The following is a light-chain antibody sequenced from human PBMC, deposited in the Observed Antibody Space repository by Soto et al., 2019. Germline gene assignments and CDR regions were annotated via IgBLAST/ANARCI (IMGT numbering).Light chain of an antibody. CDR1: AGAVTSAYY. V-gene: IGLV7-43*01. CDR2: STS. J-gene: IGLJ2*01. CDR3: LLFHGGGPVL. Sequence: QAVVTQEPSLTVSPGGTVTLTCASSAGAVTSAYYTNWLQQKPGQAPRALIYSTSEKHSWTPARFSGSLLGGKAALTLSAAEPEGGADFYCLLFHGGGPVLFGGRTKLPVL.